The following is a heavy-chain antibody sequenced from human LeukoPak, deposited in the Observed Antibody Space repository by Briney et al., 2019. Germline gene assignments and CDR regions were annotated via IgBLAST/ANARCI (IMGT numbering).Heavy chain of an antibody. CDR3: ARAVWYIAVAATFDY. J-gene: IGHJ4*02. Sequence: SVKVSCKASGYTFPGYYMHWVRQPPARGLEGVGRINHNRCGTHFAQKFQGRVTMTRDTSISTAYMERSRLRSDDTAVYYCARAVWYIAVAATFDYWAQGTLVTVSS. D-gene: IGHD6-19*01. CDR1: GYTFPGYY. CDR2: INHNRCGT. V-gene: IGHV1-2*06.